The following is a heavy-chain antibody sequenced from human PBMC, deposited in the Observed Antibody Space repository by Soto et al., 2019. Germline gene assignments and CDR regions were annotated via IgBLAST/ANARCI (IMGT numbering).Heavy chain of an antibody. CDR1: GGSISSSSYY. D-gene: IGHD3-10*01. CDR2: IYYSGST. CDR3: ARDDDNPGIYAFDI. V-gene: IGHV4-39*07. Sequence: SETLSLTCTVSGGSISSSSYYWGWIRQPPGKGLEWIGSIYYSGSTYYNPSLKSRVTISVDTSKNQFSLKLSSVTAADTAVYYCARDDDNPGIYAFDIWGQGTMVTVSS. J-gene: IGHJ3*02.